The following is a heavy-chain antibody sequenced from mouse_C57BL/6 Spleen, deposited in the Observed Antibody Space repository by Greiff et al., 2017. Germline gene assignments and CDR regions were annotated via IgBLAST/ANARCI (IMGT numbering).Heavy chain of an antibody. Sequence: VQLQASVAELVRPGASVKLSCTASGFDIKNTYMHWVKQRPEQGLEWIGRIDPANGNTKYDPKFQGKDTITADPSSNTAYLQLSSLTSEDTAIYYCARYYGRSYAMDYWGQGTSVTVSS. D-gene: IGHD1-1*01. J-gene: IGHJ4*01. V-gene: IGHV14-3*01. CDR3: ARYYGRSYAMDY. CDR2: IDPANGNT. CDR1: GFDIKNTY.